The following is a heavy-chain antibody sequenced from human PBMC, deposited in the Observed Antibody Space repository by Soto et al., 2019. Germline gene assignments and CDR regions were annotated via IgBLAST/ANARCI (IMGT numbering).Heavy chain of an antibody. CDR2: ISPDGSST. CDR3: AKDPPNIGIDY. J-gene: IGHJ4*02. CDR1: GFSFRSHW. Sequence: GGSLRLSCGASGFSFRSHWMHWVRQAPGKGLVWVSRISPDGSSTSYAESVKGRFTVSRDNTRNTLYLQMISLRGEDTAVYYCAKDPPNIGIDYWGQGTLVTVSS. V-gene: IGHV3-74*01. D-gene: IGHD1-1*01.